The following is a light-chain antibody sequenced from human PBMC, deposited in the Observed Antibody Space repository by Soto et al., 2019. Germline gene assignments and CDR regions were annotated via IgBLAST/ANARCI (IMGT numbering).Light chain of an antibody. CDR2: KAS. Sequence: DIQMTQSPSTLSASVGDRVTITCRASQSISSWLAWYQQKPGKAPKLLIYKASSLESGVPSRFSGRGSGTEFTLTIRSLQPDDFATYYCQQYNNYLWTFGQGTKVEIK. V-gene: IGKV1-5*03. CDR1: QSISSW. J-gene: IGKJ1*01. CDR3: QQYNNYLWT.